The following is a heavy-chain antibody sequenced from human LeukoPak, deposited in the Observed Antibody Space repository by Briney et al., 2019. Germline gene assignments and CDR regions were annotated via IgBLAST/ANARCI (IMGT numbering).Heavy chain of an antibody. CDR1: GFTFSSYS. CDR3: ARDTEPDVYSGSYYNSFDP. J-gene: IGHJ5*02. D-gene: IGHD1-26*01. CDR2: ISSSSSYI. V-gene: IGHV3-21*01. Sequence: GGSLRLSCAASGFTFSSYSMNWVRQAPGKGLEWVSSISSSSSYIYYADSVKGRFTISRDNAKNSLYLQMDSLRAEDTAVYCCARDTEPDVYSGSYYNSFDPWGQGTLVTVSS.